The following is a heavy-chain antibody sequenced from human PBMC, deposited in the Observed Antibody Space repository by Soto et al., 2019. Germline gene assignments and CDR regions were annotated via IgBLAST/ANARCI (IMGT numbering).Heavy chain of an antibody. D-gene: IGHD3-10*01. J-gene: IGHJ4*02. Sequence: QVQLQQWGAGLLKPSETLSLTCAVYGGAFSGYYWSWIRQPPGKGLEWLGEINHSGSTNYNPSLKSRVTISVDTSKNQFSLKLGSVTAADTAVYYCASYRNGGRGHFDYWGEGTLVTVSS. CDR2: INHSGST. CDR1: GGAFSGYY. CDR3: ASYRNGGRGHFDY. V-gene: IGHV4-34*01.